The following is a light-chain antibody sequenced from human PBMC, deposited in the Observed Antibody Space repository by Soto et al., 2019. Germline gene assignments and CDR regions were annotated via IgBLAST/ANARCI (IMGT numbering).Light chain of an antibody. J-gene: IGLJ1*01. Sequence: QSVLTQPPSASGSPGQSVTISCTGTTSDIGAYNYVSWFQQHPGKAPKLMIYEGSKRPSGVSSRFSVSKSGNTASLTISGLQAEDEADYYCCSYAGSSTYVFGTGTKVTVL. CDR2: EGS. V-gene: IGLV2-23*01. CDR1: TSDIGAYNY. CDR3: CSYAGSSTYV.